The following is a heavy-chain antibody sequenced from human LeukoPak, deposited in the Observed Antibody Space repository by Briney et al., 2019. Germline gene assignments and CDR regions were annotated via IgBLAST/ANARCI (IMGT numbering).Heavy chain of an antibody. D-gene: IGHD3-22*01. CDR2: MNPNSGNT. CDR1: GYTFTGYY. J-gene: IGHJ5*02. Sequence: ASVKVSCKASGYTFTGYYMHWVRQAPGQGLEWMGWMNPNSGNTGYAQKFQGRVTMTRNTSISTAYMELSSLRSEDTAVYYCARGGYYDSSGYTWGQGTLVTVSS. CDR3: ARGGYYDSSGYT. V-gene: IGHV1-8*02.